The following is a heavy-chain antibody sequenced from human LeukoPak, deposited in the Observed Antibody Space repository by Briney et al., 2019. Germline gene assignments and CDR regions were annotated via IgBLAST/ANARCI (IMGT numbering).Heavy chain of an antibody. Sequence: SVKVSCKASGGTFSSYAISWVRQAPGQGLEWMGGIIPIFGTANYAQKFQGRVTITADESTSTAYMELSSLRSEDTAVYYCARAGYYCDSKAFDIWGQGTMVTVSS. CDR2: IIPIFGTA. V-gene: IGHV1-69*13. J-gene: IGHJ3*02. CDR1: GGTFSSYA. CDR3: ARAGYYCDSKAFDI. D-gene: IGHD3-22*01.